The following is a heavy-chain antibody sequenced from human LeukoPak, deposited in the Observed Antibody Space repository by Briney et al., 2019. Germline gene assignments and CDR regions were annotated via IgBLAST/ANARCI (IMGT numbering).Heavy chain of an antibody. CDR1: GFPFSSYA. CDR2: ISGSGGST. V-gene: IGHV3-23*01. CDR3: AKDRPAYCGGDCYSRFDY. D-gene: IGHD2-21*02. Sequence: GSLRLSCAASGFPFSSYAMSWVRQAPGKGLEWVSAISGSGGSTYYADSVKGRFTISRDNSKNTLYLQMNSLRTEDTAVYYCAKDRPAYCGGDCYSRFDYWGQGTLVTVSS. J-gene: IGHJ4*02.